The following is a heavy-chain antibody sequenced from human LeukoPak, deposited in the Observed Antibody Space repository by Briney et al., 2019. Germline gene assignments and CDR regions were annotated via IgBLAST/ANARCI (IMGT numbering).Heavy chain of an antibody. V-gene: IGHV1-8*03. Sequence: ASVKLSCKASGYTFTSYDINWVRQATGHGLEWMGWMNPNSGNTGYAQKFQGRVTITRNTSISTAYVELSSLRSEDTAVYYCARGLHCSSTSCTTTWGQGTLVTVSS. CDR3: ARGLHCSSTSCTTT. J-gene: IGHJ5*02. D-gene: IGHD2-2*01. CDR2: MNPNSGNT. CDR1: GYTFTSYD.